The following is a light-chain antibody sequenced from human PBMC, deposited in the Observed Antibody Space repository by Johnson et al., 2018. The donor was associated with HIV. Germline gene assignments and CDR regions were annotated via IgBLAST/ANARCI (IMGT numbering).Light chain of an antibody. CDR3: GTWDSSLSAYV. V-gene: IGLV1-51*01. CDR1: SSIIGNNY. CDR2: DDN. Sequence: QSVLTQPPSVSAAPGQKVAISCSGSSSIIGNNYVSWYQQLPGTAPKLLIYDDNKRPSGIPDRFSGSKSGTSATLDITGLQSGDEADYYCGTWDSSLSAYVFGTGTKVTVL. J-gene: IGLJ1*01.